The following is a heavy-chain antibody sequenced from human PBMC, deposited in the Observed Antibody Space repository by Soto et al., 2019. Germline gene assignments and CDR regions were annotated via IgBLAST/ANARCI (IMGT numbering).Heavy chain of an antibody. V-gene: IGHV4-39*01. CDR3: ARQRDGGRGDFDI. CDR1: GGSISSSNYY. Sequence: PSETLSLTCTVSGGSISSSNYYWGWIRQPPGKGLEWIGSIYYGGSTYYNPSRKTRVTISVDTSKNQFSLKLNSVTAADTAVYYCARQRDGGRGDFDIWGQGTMVTVSS. J-gene: IGHJ3*02. CDR2: IYYGGST. D-gene: IGHD3-3*01.